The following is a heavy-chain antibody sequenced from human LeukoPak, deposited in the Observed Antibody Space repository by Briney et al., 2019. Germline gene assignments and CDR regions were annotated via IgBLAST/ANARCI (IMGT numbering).Heavy chain of an antibody. CDR2: ISDSGGRT. Sequence: GGSLRLSCAASGFTFSSYDMNWVRQAPGKGLEWVSAISDSGGRTYYADSVKGRFTISRDNSKNTLYLQMNSLRAEDTAVYYCAKDLLRQQLVPHYFDYWGQGTLVTVSS. V-gene: IGHV3-23*01. CDR1: GFTFSSYD. D-gene: IGHD6-13*01. CDR3: AKDLLRQQLVPHYFDY. J-gene: IGHJ4*02.